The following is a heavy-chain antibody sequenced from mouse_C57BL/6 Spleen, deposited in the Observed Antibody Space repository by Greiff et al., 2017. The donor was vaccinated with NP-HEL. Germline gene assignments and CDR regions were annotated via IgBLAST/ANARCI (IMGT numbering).Heavy chain of an antibody. CDR1: GYTFTDYN. V-gene: IGHV1-18*01. J-gene: IGHJ3*01. D-gene: IGHD1-1*01. Sequence: VQLKESGPELVKPGASVKIPCKASGYTFTDYNMDWVKQSHGKSLEWIGDINPNNGGTIYNQKFKGKATLTVDKSSSTAYMELRSLTSEDTAVYYCARGGYYGSPAWFAYWGQGILVTVSA. CDR2: INPNNGGT. CDR3: ARGGYYGSPAWFAY.